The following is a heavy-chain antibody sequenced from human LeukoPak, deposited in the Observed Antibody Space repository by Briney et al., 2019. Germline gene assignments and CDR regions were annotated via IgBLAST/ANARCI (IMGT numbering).Heavy chain of an antibody. CDR2: ISGRGDTT. CDR1: GFTFSSFA. D-gene: IGHD4-17*01. Sequence: GGSLRLSCAASGFTFSSFAMSWVRQAPGKGLEWVSAISGRGDTTYYADSAKGRFTISRDNSKNTLYVQMNSLRAEDTAVYYCAKNCRGLPDEPFDYWGQGTLVTVSS. V-gene: IGHV3-23*01. J-gene: IGHJ4*02. CDR3: AKNCRGLPDEPFDY.